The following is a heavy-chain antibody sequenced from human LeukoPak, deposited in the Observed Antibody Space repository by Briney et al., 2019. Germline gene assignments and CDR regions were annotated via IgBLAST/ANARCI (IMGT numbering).Heavy chain of an antibody. Sequence: PSETLSLTCTVSGGSISSSSYYWGWIRQPPGKGLEWIGSIYYSGSTYYNPSLKSRVTISVDTSKNQFSLKLSSVTAADTAVYYCAREQYYDFWSGYPYYYYYYMDVWGKGTTVTVSS. J-gene: IGHJ6*03. CDR3: AREQYYDFWSGYPYYYYYYMDV. CDR1: GGSISSSSYY. CDR2: IYYSGST. V-gene: IGHV4-39*07. D-gene: IGHD3-3*01.